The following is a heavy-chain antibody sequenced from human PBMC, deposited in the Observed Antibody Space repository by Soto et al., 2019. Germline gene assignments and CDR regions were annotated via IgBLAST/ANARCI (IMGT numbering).Heavy chain of an antibody. CDR1: GGSVSSGSYY. CDR3: ARELAYYDFWSGYYGPKADAFDI. Sequence: QVQLQESGPGLVKPSETLSLTCTVSGGSVSSGSYYWSWLRQPPGKGLEWIGYIYYSGSTNYNPSLESRVTISVDTSKNQFSLKLSSVTAADTAVYYCARELAYYDFWSGYYGPKADAFDIWGQGTMVTVSS. D-gene: IGHD3-3*01. V-gene: IGHV4-61*01. J-gene: IGHJ3*02. CDR2: IYYSGST.